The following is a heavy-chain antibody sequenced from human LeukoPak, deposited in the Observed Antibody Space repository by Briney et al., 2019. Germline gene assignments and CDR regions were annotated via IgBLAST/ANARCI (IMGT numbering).Heavy chain of an antibody. D-gene: IGHD3-22*01. CDR1: GFTFTSSA. Sequence: SVKVSCKASGFTFTSSAMQWVRQARGQRLEWIGWIVVGSGNTNYAQKFQERVTITRDMSTSTDYLELSSLRSEDTAIYYCARDNSVDDNAWWFDPWGQGTLVTVSS. CDR2: IVVGSGNT. V-gene: IGHV1-58*02. J-gene: IGHJ5*02. CDR3: ARDNSVDDNAWWFDP.